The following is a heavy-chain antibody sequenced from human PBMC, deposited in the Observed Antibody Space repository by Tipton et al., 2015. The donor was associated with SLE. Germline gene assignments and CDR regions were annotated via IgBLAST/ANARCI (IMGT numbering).Heavy chain of an antibody. J-gene: IGHJ1*01. Sequence: TLSLTCTVSGDSISNYYWSWIRQPPGKGLEWIGYIYYSGSTNYNPSLKRRVTITVDTSKNQFSLNLSSVTAADTAVYYCARGWTKGSGSFAEYFQNWGQGTLVTVSS. D-gene: IGHD1-26*01. CDR1: GDSISNYY. CDR3: ARGWTKGSGSFAEYFQN. CDR2: IYYSGST. V-gene: IGHV4-59*01.